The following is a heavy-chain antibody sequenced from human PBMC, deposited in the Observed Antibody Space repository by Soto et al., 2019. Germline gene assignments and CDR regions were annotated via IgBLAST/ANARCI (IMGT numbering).Heavy chain of an antibody. Sequence: SVKVSCNASGRTFSSYAISWVRQAPGQGLEWMGGIIPIFGTANYAQKFQGRVTITADKSTSTAYMELSSLRSEDTAVYYCARVGYSGVGHYGMDVWGQGTTVTVSS. J-gene: IGHJ6*02. D-gene: IGHD1-26*01. V-gene: IGHV1-69*06. CDR3: ARVGYSGVGHYGMDV. CDR1: GRTFSSYA. CDR2: IIPIFGTA.